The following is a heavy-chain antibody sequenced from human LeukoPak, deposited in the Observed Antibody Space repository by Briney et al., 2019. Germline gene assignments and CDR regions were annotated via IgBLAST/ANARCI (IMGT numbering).Heavy chain of an antibody. D-gene: IGHD6-6*01. CDR3: AISTYSSSPS. CDR1: GFAFSDHW. Sequence: PGGSLRLSCAASGFAFSDHWMIWVRQAPGKGQEWVANINHDESKKYYVDSVEGRFTISRDNAKNSLYLQMNSLRAEDTAVYYCAISTYSSSPSWGQGTQVTVSS. CDR2: INHDESKK. J-gene: IGHJ5*02. V-gene: IGHV3-7*01.